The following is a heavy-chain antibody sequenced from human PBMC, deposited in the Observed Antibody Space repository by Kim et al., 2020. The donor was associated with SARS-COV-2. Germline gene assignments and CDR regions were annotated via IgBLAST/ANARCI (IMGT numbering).Heavy chain of an antibody. CDR2: IWYDGSNK. V-gene: IGHV3-33*01. CDR3: ARDGWRTERISMVRGVIRRYYMDV. J-gene: IGHJ6*03. D-gene: IGHD3-10*01. CDR1: GFTFSSYG. Sequence: GGSLRLSCAASGFTFSSYGMHWVRQAPGKGLEWVAVIWYDGSNKYYEDSAKGRFTITRDNSKNKLYLQMNSRRAEDTAVYYCARDGWRTERISMVRGVIRRYYMDVWGKGTTVTVSS.